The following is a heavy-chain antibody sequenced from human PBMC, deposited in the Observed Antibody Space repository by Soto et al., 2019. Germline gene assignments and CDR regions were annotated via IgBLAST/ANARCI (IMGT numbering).Heavy chain of an antibody. Sequence: GSSQSLPRGASRFTFSGHAMRWVSHAPGKGLEWVSSISGSRASTYYADSVKGRFTISRDNSKNTLYLQMNSLRADDTAVYYCARFPYITGIPILIDYWGQGAQVTVSS. CDR1: RFTFSGHA. CDR3: ARFPYITGIPILIDY. D-gene: IGHD1-20*01. J-gene: IGHJ4*02. CDR2: ISGSRAST. V-gene: IGHV3-23*01.